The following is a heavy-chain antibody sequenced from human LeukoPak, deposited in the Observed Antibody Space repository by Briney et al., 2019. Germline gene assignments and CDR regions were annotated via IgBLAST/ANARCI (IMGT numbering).Heavy chain of an antibody. V-gene: IGHV1-69*13. Sequence: SVKVSCKASGGTFSSYAISWVRQAPGQGLEWMGGIIPIFGTANYAQKFQGRVTITADESTSTAYMELSSLRSEDTAVYYCARAARGFYDRSGYSFDYWGQGTLVTVSS. CDR1: GGTFSSYA. CDR2: IIPIFGTA. D-gene: IGHD3-22*01. J-gene: IGHJ4*02. CDR3: ARAARGFYDRSGYSFDY.